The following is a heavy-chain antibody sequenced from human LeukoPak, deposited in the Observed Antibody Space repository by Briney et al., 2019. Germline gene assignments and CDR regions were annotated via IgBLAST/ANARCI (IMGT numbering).Heavy chain of an antibody. V-gene: IGHV3-7*03. CDR1: EFIFSNYW. Sequence: GGSLRLSCAASEFIFSNYWMSWVRQAPGKGLEWVANIKQDGSEKYFVDSVKGRFTISRDDAKNSLYLQMNSLRAEDTAVYYCARGTVGGSYFDYWGQGTLVTVSS. D-gene: IGHD1-26*01. CDR3: ARGTVGGSYFDY. CDR2: IKQDGSEK. J-gene: IGHJ4*02.